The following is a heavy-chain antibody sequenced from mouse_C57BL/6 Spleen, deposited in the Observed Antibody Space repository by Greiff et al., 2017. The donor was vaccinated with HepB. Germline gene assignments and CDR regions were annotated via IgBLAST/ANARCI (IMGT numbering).Heavy chain of an antibody. CDR3: ARRDYYGSSYLAY. Sequence: EVMLVESGGGLVKPGGSLKLSCAASGFTFSSYATSWVRQTPEKRLEWVATISDGGSYTYYPDNVKGRFTISRDNAKNNLYLQMSHLKSEDTAMYYCARRDYYGSSYLAYWGQGTLVTVSA. D-gene: IGHD1-1*01. CDR1: GFTFSSYA. J-gene: IGHJ3*01. CDR2: ISDGGSYT. V-gene: IGHV5-4*03.